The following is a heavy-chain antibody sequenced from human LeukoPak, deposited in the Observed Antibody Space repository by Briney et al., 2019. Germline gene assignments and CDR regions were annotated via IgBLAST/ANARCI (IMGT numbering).Heavy chain of an antibody. CDR2: IIPSDGST. Sequence: ASVKVSCKASGYTFTSYYMHWVRQTPGQGLEWMGVIIPSDGSTRYAQKFQGRVTMTRDTSTSTVYMELSSLRSEDTAVYYCTSRLSAWGQGTLVTVSS. CDR1: GYTFTSYY. V-gene: IGHV1-46*01. J-gene: IGHJ4*02. D-gene: IGHD3-16*01. CDR3: TSRLSA.